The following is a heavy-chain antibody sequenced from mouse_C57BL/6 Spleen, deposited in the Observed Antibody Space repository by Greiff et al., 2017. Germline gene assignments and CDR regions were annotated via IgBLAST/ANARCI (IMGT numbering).Heavy chain of an antibody. J-gene: IGHJ3*01. V-gene: IGHV1-52*01. CDR1: GYTFTSYW. CDR3: ARKDDYDEGWFAY. CDR2: IDPSDSEN. D-gene: IGHD2-4*01. Sequence: VQLQQPGAELVRPGSSVKLSCKASGYTFTSYWMHWVKQRPIQGLEWIGNIDPSDSENHYNQKFKDKATLTVDKSSSTAYMQLSSLTSEDSAVYYCARKDDYDEGWFAYWGQGTLVTVSA.